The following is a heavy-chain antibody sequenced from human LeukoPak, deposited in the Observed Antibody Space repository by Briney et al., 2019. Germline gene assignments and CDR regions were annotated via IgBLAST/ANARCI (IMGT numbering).Heavy chain of an antibody. CDR2: IIPLFGAA. D-gene: IGHD4-23*01. Sequence: AVTVTCKCSGCTFIYYVISRLRPPPGHGHEWMGGIIPLFGAANYAQKLQGRVTTTMDESTTTAYMELSSLRSDDTAVYYCARGMGTLPIHYWGQGTLVTVSS. CDR3: ARGMGTLPIHY. J-gene: IGHJ4*02. CDR1: GCTFIYYV. V-gene: IGHV1-69*05.